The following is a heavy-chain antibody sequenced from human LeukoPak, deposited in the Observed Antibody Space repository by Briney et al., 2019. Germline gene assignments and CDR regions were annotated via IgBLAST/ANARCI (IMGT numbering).Heavy chain of an antibody. D-gene: IGHD2-15*01. CDR3: AKQLGYCSDGSCYFPY. V-gene: IGHV3-23*01. CDR1: GGSISSYY. CDR2: ISNNGGYT. Sequence: ETLSLTCTVSGGSISSYYWSWVRQAPGKGLEWVSAISNNGGYTHYADSVQGRFTISRDNSKSTLCLQMDSLRAEDTAVYYCAKQLGYCSDGSCYFPYWGQGTLVTVSS. J-gene: IGHJ4*02.